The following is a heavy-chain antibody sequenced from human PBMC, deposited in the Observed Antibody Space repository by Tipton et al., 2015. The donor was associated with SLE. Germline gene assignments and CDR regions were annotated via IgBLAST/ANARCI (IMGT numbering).Heavy chain of an antibody. J-gene: IGHJ4*02. CDR1: VGSISSYY. CDR3: ARDGKGQWPVDY. D-gene: IGHD6-19*01. Sequence: LRLSCTVSVGSISSYYWSWIRQPPGKGLEWIGYIYTSGSTNYNPSLKSRVTISVDTSKNQFSLKLSSVTAADTAVYYCARDGKGQWPVDYWGQGTLVTVSS. CDR2: IYTSGST. V-gene: IGHV4-4*09.